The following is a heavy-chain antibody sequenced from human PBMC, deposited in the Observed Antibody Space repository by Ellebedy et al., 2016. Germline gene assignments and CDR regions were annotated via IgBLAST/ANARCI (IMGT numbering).Heavy chain of an antibody. D-gene: IGHD3-22*01. CDR3: ARTTTNYYDSSGYYWTASNWYFDL. J-gene: IGHJ2*01. CDR2: INYSGST. Sequence: SETLSLTCTVSGGSISSHYWSWIRQPPKKGLEWIGYINYSGSTNYNPSLKSRVTMSVDTSKKQFSLKLSSVTAADTAVYYCARTTTNYYDSSGYYWTASNWYFDLWGRGTLVTVSS. CDR1: GGSISSHY. V-gene: IGHV4-59*11.